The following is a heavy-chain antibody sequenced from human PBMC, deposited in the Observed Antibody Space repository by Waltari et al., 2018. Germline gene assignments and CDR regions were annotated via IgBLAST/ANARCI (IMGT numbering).Heavy chain of an antibody. CDR2: IYHSGSA. CDR3: ARRAAITAAGPTYYMDV. Sequence: QVQLQESGPGLVKPSETLSLTCAVSGYSISSGYYWGWIRQPPGKGLEWIGNIYHSGSAHYHPSLKSRVTRSVDTSKNQFSLKLSSVTAADTAVYYCARRAAITAAGPTYYMDVWGKGTTVTVSS. V-gene: IGHV4-38-2*01. CDR1: GYSISSGYY. D-gene: IGHD6-13*01. J-gene: IGHJ6*03.